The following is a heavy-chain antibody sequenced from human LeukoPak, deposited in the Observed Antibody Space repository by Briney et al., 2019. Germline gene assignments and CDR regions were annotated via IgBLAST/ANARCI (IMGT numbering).Heavy chain of an antibody. CDR1: GFTFSSYA. CDR2: ISGSGGST. V-gene: IGHV3-23*01. J-gene: IGHJ5*01. Sequence: GGSLRLSCTASGFTFSSYAMSWVHQPPGKGLEWVSAISGSGGSTYYADSVKGRFTISRDNSKNTLYLQMNSLRAEDTALYYCARESPVAATGRSWFDSWGQGTLVTVSS. CDR3: ARESPVAATGRSWFDS. D-gene: IGHD6-13*01.